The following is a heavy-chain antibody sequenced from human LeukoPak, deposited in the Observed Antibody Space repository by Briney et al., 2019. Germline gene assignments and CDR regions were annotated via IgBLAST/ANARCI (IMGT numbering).Heavy chain of an antibody. CDR2: IKQDGSEK. J-gene: IGHJ4*02. CDR3: ATDLQPFDY. Sequence: SGGSLRLSCAASGFTFSSYWMSWVRQAPGKGLEWVANIKQDGSEKYYVDSVKGRFTIPRDNANNSLYLQMNTLRAEDTAVYYCATDLQPFDYWGQGTLVTVSS. D-gene: IGHD2-2*01. V-gene: IGHV3-7*04. CDR1: GFTFSSYW.